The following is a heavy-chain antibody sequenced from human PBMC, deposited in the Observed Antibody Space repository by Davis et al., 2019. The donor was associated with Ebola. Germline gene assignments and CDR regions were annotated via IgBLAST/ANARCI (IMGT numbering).Heavy chain of an antibody. J-gene: IGHJ4*02. CDR1: GYTFTTHG. CDR2: ISAYNGNT. CDR3: ARLAVPGLFDY. V-gene: IGHV1-18*01. D-gene: IGHD2-2*01. Sequence: ASVKVSCKASGYTFTTHGISWVRQAPGRGLEWMGWISAYNGNTNYAQKLQGRVTMTTDTSTTTAYMDLRSLRSDDTAVYYCARLAVPGLFDYWGQGTLVTVSS.